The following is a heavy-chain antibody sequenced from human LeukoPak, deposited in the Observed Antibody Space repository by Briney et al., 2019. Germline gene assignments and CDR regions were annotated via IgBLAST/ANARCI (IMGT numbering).Heavy chain of an antibody. J-gene: IGHJ4*02. CDR2: IYHSGST. V-gene: IGHV4-4*02. CDR3: ARDFQEGTTVTTD. D-gene: IGHD4-17*01. Sequence: SETLSLTCAVSGGSISSSNWWSWVRQPPGKGLEWIGEIYHSGSTYYNPSLKSRVTISVDTSKNQFSLKLSSVTAADTAVYYCARDFQEGTTVTTDWGQGTLVTVSS. CDR1: GGSISSSNW.